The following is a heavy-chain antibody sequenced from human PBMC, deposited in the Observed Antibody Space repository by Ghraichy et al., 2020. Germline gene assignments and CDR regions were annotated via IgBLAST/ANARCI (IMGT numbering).Heavy chain of an antibody. CDR3: ARHLGGGGFSNLYYIDV. D-gene: IGHD4-11*01. CDR2: VFYTGSLYNSGST. CDR1: GVSISTSIYD. V-gene: IGHV4-39*01. Sequence: SETLSLTCSVSGVSISTSIYDWGWIRQPPGKGLEWIGSVFYTGSLYNSGSTYYNPSLKSRLTISVDTSKNQFSLKLSSVTAADTAVYYCARHLGGGGFSNLYYIDVWGNGTTVTVSS. J-gene: IGHJ6*03.